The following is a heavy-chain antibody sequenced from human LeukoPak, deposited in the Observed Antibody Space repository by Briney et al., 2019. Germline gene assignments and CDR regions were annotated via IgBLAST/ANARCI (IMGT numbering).Heavy chain of an antibody. D-gene: IGHD2-15*01. Sequence: GGSLRLSCAASGFTFSSYWMSWVRQAPGKGLEWVANIKQDGSEKYYVDSVKVRFTISRDNAKNSLYLQMNSLRAEDTAVYYCARDPYCSGGSCYLDYWGQGTLVTVSS. J-gene: IGHJ4*02. CDR3: ARDPYCSGGSCYLDY. V-gene: IGHV3-7*01. CDR1: GFTFSSYW. CDR2: IKQDGSEK.